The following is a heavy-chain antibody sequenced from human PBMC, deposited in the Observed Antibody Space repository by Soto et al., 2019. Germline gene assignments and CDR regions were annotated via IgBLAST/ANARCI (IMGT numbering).Heavy chain of an antibody. CDR2: ISYDGSNK. Sequence: QVQLVESGGGVIQPGRSRRLSCAASGFTFSNYAMHWVRKAPGKGLERVAVISYDGSNKYYADSVKGRFTISRDNSKNTLYLQMNSLRAEDTAVYYCARDRGATNYYYGMDVWGQGTTVTVSS. V-gene: IGHV3-30*14. CDR3: ARDRGATNYYYGMDV. CDR1: GFTFSNYA. J-gene: IGHJ6*02. D-gene: IGHD1-26*01.